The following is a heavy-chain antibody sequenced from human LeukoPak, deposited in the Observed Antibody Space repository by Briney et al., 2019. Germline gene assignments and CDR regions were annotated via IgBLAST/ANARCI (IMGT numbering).Heavy chain of an antibody. Sequence: SETLSLTCAVSGGSISSSNWWSWVRQPPGKGLEWIGEIYHSGSTNYNPSLKSRVTISVDKSKNQFSLKLSSVTAADTAVYYCARSSAAAGPTHNWFGPWGQGTLVTVPS. CDR1: GGSISSSNW. J-gene: IGHJ5*02. CDR2: IYHSGST. D-gene: IGHD6-13*01. V-gene: IGHV4-4*02. CDR3: ARSSAAAGPTHNWFGP.